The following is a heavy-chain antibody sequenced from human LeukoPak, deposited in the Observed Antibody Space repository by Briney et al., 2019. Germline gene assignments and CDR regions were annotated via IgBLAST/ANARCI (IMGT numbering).Heavy chain of an antibody. Sequence: SETLSLTCTVSGYSISSGYYWGWIRQPPGEGLGWIGSIYHSGSTYYNPSLKSRVTISVDTSKNQFSLKLSSVTAADTAVYYCAREQSIVGATRDAFDIWGQGTMVTVSS. CDR3: AREQSIVGATRDAFDI. J-gene: IGHJ3*02. CDR1: GYSISSGYY. V-gene: IGHV4-38-2*02. D-gene: IGHD1-26*01. CDR2: IYHSGST.